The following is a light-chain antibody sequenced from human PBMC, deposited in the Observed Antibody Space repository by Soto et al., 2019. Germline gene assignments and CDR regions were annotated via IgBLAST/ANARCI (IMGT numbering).Light chain of an antibody. Sequence: AIQMTQSPSSLSASVGDRFTITCRASQGIRNDLGWYQQKPGKAPKLLTYAASSLQSGVPSRFSGSGSGTDFTLTISSLQPEDFATYYCQQSYSNRTFGQGTKVDIK. J-gene: IGKJ1*01. CDR1: QGIRND. CDR2: AAS. CDR3: QQSYSNRT. V-gene: IGKV1-6*01.